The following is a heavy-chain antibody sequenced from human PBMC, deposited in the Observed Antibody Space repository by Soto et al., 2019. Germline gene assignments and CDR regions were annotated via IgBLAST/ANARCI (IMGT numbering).Heavy chain of an antibody. V-gene: IGHV4-39*02. J-gene: IGHJ5*02. D-gene: IGHD5-12*01. Sequence: SETPSLTCTVSGDSLSSSNYYWGWLRQPPGKGLEWIANIYYSGTTYCNPSIKSRVAISVDTSKNHFSLKLSSVTAADTAIYYCARSNNGYYKWFDPWRQGTLVTSPQ. CDR3: ARSNNGYYKWFDP. CDR2: IYYSGTT. CDR1: GDSLSSSNYY.